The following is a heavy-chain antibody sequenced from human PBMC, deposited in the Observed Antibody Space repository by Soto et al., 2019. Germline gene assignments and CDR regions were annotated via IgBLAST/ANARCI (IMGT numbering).Heavy chain of an antibody. CDR2: IGPESGAT. CDR3: GRGRSGQIVVFY. V-gene: IGHV1-2*02. J-gene: IGHJ4*02. Sequence: APLKVSCKASGYIFTGHYIHWVRQAPEQGPEWMGEIGPESGATRYAQRFQGRVTMTRDMSITTVYMELNNLSPDDTAVYYCGRGRSGQIVVFYWGQGTPVTVSS. CDR1: GYIFTGHY. D-gene: IGHD1-26*01.